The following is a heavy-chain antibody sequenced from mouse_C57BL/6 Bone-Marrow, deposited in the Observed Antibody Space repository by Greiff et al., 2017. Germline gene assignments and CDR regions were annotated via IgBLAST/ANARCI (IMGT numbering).Heavy chain of an antibody. CDR3: ARITTVVATGAMDY. D-gene: IGHD1-1*01. CDR2: ISDGGSYT. V-gene: IGHV5-4*03. CDR1: GFTFSSYA. J-gene: IGHJ4*01. Sequence: EVNLVESGGGLVKPGGSLKLSCAASGFTFSSYAMSWVRQTPEKRLEWVATISDGGSYTYYPDNVKGRFTISRDNAKNNLYLQMSHLKSEDTSMYYCARITTVVATGAMDYWGQGASVTVSS.